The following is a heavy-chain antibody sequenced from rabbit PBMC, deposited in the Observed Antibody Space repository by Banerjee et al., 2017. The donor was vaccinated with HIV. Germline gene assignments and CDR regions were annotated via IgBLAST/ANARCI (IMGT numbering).Heavy chain of an antibody. V-gene: IGHV1S45*01. CDR1: AFSLSNTYE. Sequence: QAQLEESGGGLFQPGGSPGLTCKASAFSLSNTYETCCVRQAPGKGLEWAACINSNTGNTVYASWAKGPFTISKTSSSAVTLQMTSLTAADTATYFSASSLVPGVWDFFNLWGPGTLVTVS. J-gene: IGHJ4*01. CDR3: ASSLVPGVWDFFNL. D-gene: IGHD4-1*01. CDR2: INSNTGNT.